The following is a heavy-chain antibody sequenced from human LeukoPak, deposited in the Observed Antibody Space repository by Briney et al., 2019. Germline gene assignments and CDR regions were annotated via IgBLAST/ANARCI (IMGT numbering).Heavy chain of an antibody. CDR1: GFTFTSSA. V-gene: IGHV1-58*02. Sequence: GASVKVSCKASGFTFTSSAMQWVRQARGQRLEWIGWIVVGSGNTNYAQKFQERVTITRDMSTSTAYMELSSLRSEDTAVYYCASGMMTFGGVIVIPPTFDYWGQGTLVTASS. J-gene: IGHJ4*02. CDR3: ASGMMTFGGVIVIPPTFDY. D-gene: IGHD3-16*02. CDR2: IVVGSGNT.